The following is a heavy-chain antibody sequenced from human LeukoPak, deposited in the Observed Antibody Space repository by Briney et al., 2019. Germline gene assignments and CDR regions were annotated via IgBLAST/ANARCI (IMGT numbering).Heavy chain of an antibody. Sequence: GGSLRLSCAASGFTFSSYVMSWVRQAPGKGLEWVSAISGSGGSTYYADSVKGRFTISRDNSKNTLYLQMNSLRAEDTAVYDCARASLLGYCSSTSCYQFDYWGQGTLVTVSS. J-gene: IGHJ4*02. V-gene: IGHV3-23*01. CDR3: ARASLLGYCSSTSCYQFDY. CDR2: ISGSGGST. CDR1: GFTFSSYV. D-gene: IGHD2-2*01.